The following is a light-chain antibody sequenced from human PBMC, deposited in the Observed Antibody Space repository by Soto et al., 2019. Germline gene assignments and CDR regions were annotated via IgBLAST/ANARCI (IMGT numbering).Light chain of an antibody. CDR3: QQYGSSPWT. V-gene: IGKV3-20*01. J-gene: IGKJ1*01. CDR1: QSVSSY. Sequence: EIVLTQSPATLSLSPGERATLSCRASQSVSSYLAWYQQKPGQAPRLLIYGASSRATGIPDRFSGSGSGTDFTLTISRLEPEDCAVYYCQQYGSSPWTFGQGTKVDIK. CDR2: GAS.